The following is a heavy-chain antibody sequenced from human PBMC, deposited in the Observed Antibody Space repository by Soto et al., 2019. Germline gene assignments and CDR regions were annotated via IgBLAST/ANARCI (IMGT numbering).Heavy chain of an antibody. CDR1: GGSISSGGYY. CDR2: IYYSGST. V-gene: IGHV4-31*03. CDR3: ARGGYSGYSNWLDP. D-gene: IGHD5-12*01. J-gene: IGHJ5*02. Sequence: PSETLSLTCTVSGGSISSGGYYWSCIRQHPGKGLEWIGYIYYSGSTYYNPSLKSRVTISVDTSKNQFSLKLSSVTAADTAVYYCARGGYSGYSNWLDPWGQGTLVTVSS.